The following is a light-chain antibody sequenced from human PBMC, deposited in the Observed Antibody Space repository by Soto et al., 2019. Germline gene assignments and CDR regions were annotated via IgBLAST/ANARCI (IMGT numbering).Light chain of an antibody. V-gene: IGKV3-20*01. CDR2: GAS. CDR3: QQDGRGVT. CDR1: QSVSSSY. Sequence: EIVLTQSPGTLSLSPGERATLSCRASQSVSSSYLAWYQQKPGQAPRLPTYGASSRATGIPGRFSGSGSGTDFTLTISRLEPEGVAVYYCQQDGRGVTFGVGTKVESK. J-gene: IGKJ4*01.